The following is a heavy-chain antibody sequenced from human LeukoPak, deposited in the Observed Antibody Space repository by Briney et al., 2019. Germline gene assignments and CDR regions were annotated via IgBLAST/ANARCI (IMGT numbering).Heavy chain of an antibody. CDR1: GGSISSGSYY. V-gene: IGHV4-61*02. CDR2: VYTSGST. J-gene: IGHJ4*02. Sequence: SQTLSLTCTVSGGSISSGSYYWSWLRQPAGKGLEWIGRVYTSGSTNYNPSLKSRVTLSIDTSKTQFSLKLSSVTAAETAVYYCAGLSYLDASLVSWGAGTLGTVSS. D-gene: IGHD2-2*01. CDR3: AGLSYLDASLVS.